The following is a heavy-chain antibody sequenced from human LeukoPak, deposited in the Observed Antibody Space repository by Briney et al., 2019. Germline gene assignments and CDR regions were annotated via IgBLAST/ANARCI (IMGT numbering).Heavy chain of an antibody. V-gene: IGHV4-59*01. CDR2: IYYSGST. J-gene: IGHJ4*02. D-gene: IGHD6-19*01. CDR3: ARAPSGWIRWGYFDY. CDR1: GGSISSYY. Sequence: SETLSLTCTVSGGSISSYYWSWIRQPPGKGLEWIGYIYYSGSTNYNPSLKSRVTISVDTSKNQSSLKLSSVTAADTAVYYCARAPSGWIRWGYFDYWGQGTLVTVSS.